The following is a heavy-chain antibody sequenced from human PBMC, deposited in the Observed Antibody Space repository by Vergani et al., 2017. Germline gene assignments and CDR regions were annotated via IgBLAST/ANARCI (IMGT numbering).Heavy chain of an antibody. V-gene: IGHV3-33*06. CDR2: IWYDGSNK. J-gene: IGHJ4*02. CDR3: AKGPKWLRSQHVDY. Sequence: QVQLVESGGGVVQPGRSLRLSCAASGFTFSSYGMHWVRQAPGKGLEWVAVIWYDGSNKYYADSVKGRFTISRDNSKNTLYLQMNSLRAEDTAVYYCAKGPKWLRSQHVDYWGQGTLVTVSS. CDR1: GFTFSSYG. D-gene: IGHD5-12*01.